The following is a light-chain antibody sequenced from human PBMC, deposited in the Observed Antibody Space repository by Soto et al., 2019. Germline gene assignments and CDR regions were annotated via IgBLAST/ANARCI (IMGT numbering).Light chain of an antibody. Sequence: EIVLTQSPGTLSLSPGERATLSCRASQSIAADFLAWYQQKPGQAPRLLVHGASTRAAGIPDSFSGSGSGTDFTLTISRLEPEDFVVYYCQQYGSSPLTFGGGTKV. CDR2: GAS. CDR1: QSIAADF. V-gene: IGKV3-20*01. J-gene: IGKJ4*01. CDR3: QQYGSSPLT.